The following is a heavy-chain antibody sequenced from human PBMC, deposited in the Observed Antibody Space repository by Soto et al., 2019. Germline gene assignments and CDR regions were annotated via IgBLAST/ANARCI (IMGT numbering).Heavy chain of an antibody. D-gene: IGHD2-2*01. CDR2: IKSKTDGGTT. CDR3: TTEYCSSTSCYRRDFDY. CDR1: GFTFSNAW. J-gene: IGHJ4*02. Sequence: EVQLVESGGVLVKPGGSLRLSCAASGFTFSNAWMSWVRQAPGKGLEWVGRIKSKTDGGTTDYAAPVKGRFTISRDDSKNTLYLQMNSLKTEYTAVYYCTTEYCSSTSCYRRDFDYWGQGTLVTVSS. V-gene: IGHV3-15*01.